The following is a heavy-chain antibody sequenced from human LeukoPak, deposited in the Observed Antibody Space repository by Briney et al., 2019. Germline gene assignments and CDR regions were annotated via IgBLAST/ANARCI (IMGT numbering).Heavy chain of an antibody. CDR3: ARSLGHDSSGYYLNDTFDI. CDR2: INPNSGGT. CDR1: GYTFTGYY. J-gene: IGHJ3*02. Sequence: GASVKVSCKASGYTFTGYYMHWVRQAPGQGLEWMGWINPNSGGTNYAQKFQGRVTMTRDTSIRTAEMELSRLRSDDTAVYYCARSLGHDSSGYYLNDTFDIWGQGTMVTVSS. D-gene: IGHD3-22*01. V-gene: IGHV1-2*02.